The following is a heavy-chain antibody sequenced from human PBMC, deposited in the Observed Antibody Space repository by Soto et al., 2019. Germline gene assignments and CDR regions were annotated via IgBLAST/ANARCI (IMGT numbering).Heavy chain of an antibody. V-gene: IGHV1-3*01. J-gene: IGHJ3*02. CDR3: ARWGHMDDDAFDI. CDR1: GYTFTSYA. CDR2: INAGNGNT. D-gene: IGHD1-26*01. Sequence: ASVKVSCKASGYTFTSYAMHWVRQAPGQRLEWMGWINAGNGNTKYSQKFQGRVTITRDTSASTAYMELSSLRSEDTAVYYCARWGHMDDDAFDIWGQGTMVTVSS.